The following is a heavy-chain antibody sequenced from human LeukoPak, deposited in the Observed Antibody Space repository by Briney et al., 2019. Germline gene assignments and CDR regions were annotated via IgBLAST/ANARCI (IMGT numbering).Heavy chain of an antibody. J-gene: IGHJ4*02. CDR2: ISYDGSNK. CDR1: GFTFSSYA. CDR3: ARDHGWFGEFDY. V-gene: IGHV3-30-3*01. Sequence: QPGRSLRLSCAASGFTFSSYAMHWVRQAPGKGLEWVAVISYDGSNKYYADSVKGRFTISRDNSKNTLYLQMNSLRAEDTAVYYCARDHGWFGEFDYWGQGTLVTVSS. D-gene: IGHD3-10*01.